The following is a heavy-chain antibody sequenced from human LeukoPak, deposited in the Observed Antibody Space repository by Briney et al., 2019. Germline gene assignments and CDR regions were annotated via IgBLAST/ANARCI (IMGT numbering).Heavy chain of an antibody. CDR3: ARGQGSRYCTNGVCYWFDP. CDR1: GLSVSSNY. D-gene: IGHD2-8*01. Sequence: GGSLRLSCAASGLSVSSNYMNWVRQAPGKGLLWVSDIYSGGSTDYADSVKGRFTISRDNSKNTLYLQMNSLRAEDTAVYYCARGQGSRYCTNGVCYWFDPWGQGTLVTVSS. CDR2: IYSGGST. J-gene: IGHJ5*02. V-gene: IGHV3-53*01.